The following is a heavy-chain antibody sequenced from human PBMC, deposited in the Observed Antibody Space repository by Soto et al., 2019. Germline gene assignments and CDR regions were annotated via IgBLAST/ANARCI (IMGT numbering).Heavy chain of an antibody. Sequence: QVQLVQSGSELKKPGASVKVSCKASGYTFTSYAMNWVRQAPGQGLEWMGWINTNTGNPTYAQGFTGRFVFSLDTSVSTAYLQICSLKAEDTAVYYCAREGYDILTGYPDYEAFDIWGQGTMVTGSS. CDR2: INTNTGNP. J-gene: IGHJ3*02. D-gene: IGHD3-9*01. CDR3: AREGYDILTGYPDYEAFDI. V-gene: IGHV7-4-1*01. CDR1: GYTFTSYA.